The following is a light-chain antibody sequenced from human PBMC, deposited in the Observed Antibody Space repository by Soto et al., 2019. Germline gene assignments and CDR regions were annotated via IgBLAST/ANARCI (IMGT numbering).Light chain of an antibody. CDR2: STN. V-gene: IGLV8-61*01. CDR1: SGSVSTSYY. J-gene: IGLJ2*01. Sequence: QAVVTQEPSFSVSPGGTVTLTCGLSSGSVSTSYYPSWYQQTPGQAPRTLIYSTNTRSSGVPDRFSGSILGNKAALTITGDQADDESDYYCVLYMGSGTVVVGGGTKLTVL. CDR3: VLYMGSGTVV.